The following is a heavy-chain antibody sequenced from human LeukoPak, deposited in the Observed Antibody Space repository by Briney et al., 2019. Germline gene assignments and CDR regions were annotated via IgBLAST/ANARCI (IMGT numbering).Heavy chain of an antibody. V-gene: IGHV1-69*04. D-gene: IGHD5-24*01. CDR2: IIPILGIA. Sequence: ASVKVSCKASGGTFSSYAISWVRQAPGQGLEWMGRIIPILGIANYAQKFQGRVTITADKSTSTAYMELGSLRSEDTAVYYCARGSRDGYSYYFDYWGQGTLVTVSS. CDR3: ARGSRDGYSYYFDY. CDR1: GGTFSSYA. J-gene: IGHJ4*02.